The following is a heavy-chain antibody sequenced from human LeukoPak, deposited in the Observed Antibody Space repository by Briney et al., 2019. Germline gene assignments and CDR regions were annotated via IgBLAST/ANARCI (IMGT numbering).Heavy chain of an antibody. Sequence: GVSLRLSCAASGFNFSTYAITWVRQAPGKGLEWVAGITGSGSRTHYADSVKGRFIISRDNSKNTLYLQMSSLRAEDMAIYYCAKEVGDTSSYYTMDVWGQGTTVTVSS. D-gene: IGHD1-26*01. J-gene: IGHJ6*02. CDR1: GFNFSTYA. CDR2: ITGSGSRT. CDR3: AKEVGDTSSYYTMDV. V-gene: IGHV3-23*01.